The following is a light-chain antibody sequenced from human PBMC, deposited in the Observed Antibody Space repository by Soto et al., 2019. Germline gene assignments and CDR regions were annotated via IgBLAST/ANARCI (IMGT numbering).Light chain of an antibody. Sequence: EVVLTQSPATLSLSPGERATLSCRASQSVYSYLAWYQQKPGQPPRLLISDVSNRTTGIPARFSGSGYGTDLTLTSSSLEPEDFAVYYCQHRNDWPFTFGGGTKVEIK. CDR3: QHRNDWPFT. CDR1: QSVYSY. CDR2: DVS. V-gene: IGKV3-11*01. J-gene: IGKJ4*01.